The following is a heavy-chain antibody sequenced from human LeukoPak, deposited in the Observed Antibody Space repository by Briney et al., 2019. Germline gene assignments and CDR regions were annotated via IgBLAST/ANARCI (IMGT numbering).Heavy chain of an antibody. CDR3: AKVKTVVMTALEH. J-gene: IGHJ4*02. CDR1: GFSFSNYP. CDR2: ISGTGGST. V-gene: IGHV3-23*01. Sequence: GGSLRLSCRASGFSFSNYPMTWVRQPPGKGLEWVSTISGTGGSTYYGDSVRGRFTVSRDNSKNTLHLQMHRLRADDTAVYYCAKVKTVVMTALEHWGQGALVTVSS. D-gene: IGHD2-21*02.